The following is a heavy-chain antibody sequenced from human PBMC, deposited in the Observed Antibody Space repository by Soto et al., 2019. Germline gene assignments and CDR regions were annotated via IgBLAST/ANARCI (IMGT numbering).Heavy chain of an antibody. Sequence: EVQLVESGGGLVKPGGSLRLSCAASGCTFSNAWMSWVRQAPGKGLEWVGRIKSKTGGGTTDYAAPVKGRFTISRDDSKNTLYLQMNSLKTEYTAVYYCTTDFSYYDFWSGHSSPYYGMDVWGQGTTVTVSS. CDR1: GCTFSNAW. D-gene: IGHD3-3*01. J-gene: IGHJ6*02. CDR3: TTDFSYYDFWSGHSSPYYGMDV. V-gene: IGHV3-15*01. CDR2: IKSKTGGGTT.